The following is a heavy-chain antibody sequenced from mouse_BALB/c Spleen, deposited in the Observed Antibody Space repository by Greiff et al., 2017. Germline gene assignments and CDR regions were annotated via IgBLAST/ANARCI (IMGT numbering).Heavy chain of an antibody. CDR1: GYAFSSYW. CDR2: IYPGDGGT. V-gene: IGHV1-80*01. D-gene: IGHD2-2*01. CDR3: ASHGYDYYAIGY. J-gene: IGHJ4*01. Sequence: QVQLQQSGAELVRPGSSVKISCKASGYAFSSYWMNWVKQRPGQGLEWIGQIYPGDGGTNYNGKFKGKATLTADKSSSTAYMQLSSLTSEDSAVYFFASHGYDYYAIGYWGQGTSGTVSS.